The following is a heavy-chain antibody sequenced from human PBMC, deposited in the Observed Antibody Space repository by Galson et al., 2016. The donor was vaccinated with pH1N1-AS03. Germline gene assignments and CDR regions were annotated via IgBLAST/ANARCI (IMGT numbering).Heavy chain of an antibody. CDR3: ARDGIDMTGTGGAEFDY. D-gene: IGHD3-9*01. J-gene: IGHJ4*02. CDR2: ISGYNGNT. CDR1: GYTFTSYG. Sequence: SVKVSCKASGYTFTSYGITWVRQAPGQGLEWVAWISGYNGNTNYAQKVQGRVTVTTDISTSTAFMELRSLTPDDTAVYYCARDGIDMTGTGGAEFDYWGQGTQVTVSS. V-gene: IGHV1-18*04.